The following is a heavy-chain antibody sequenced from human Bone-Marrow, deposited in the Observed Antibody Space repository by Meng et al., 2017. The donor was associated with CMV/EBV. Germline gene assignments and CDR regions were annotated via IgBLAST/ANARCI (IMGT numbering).Heavy chain of an antibody. CDR3: IYDFWSGSIRSPDY. V-gene: IGHV3-15*01. D-gene: IGHD3-3*01. CDR1: GFTFSSYW. Sequence: GGSLRLSCAASGFTFSSYWMSWVRQAPGKGLEWVGRIKSKTDGGTTDYAAPVKGRFTISRDDSKNTLYLQMNSLKTEDTAVYYCIYDFWSGSIRSPDYWGQGTLVTVSS. CDR2: IKSKTDGGTT. J-gene: IGHJ4*02.